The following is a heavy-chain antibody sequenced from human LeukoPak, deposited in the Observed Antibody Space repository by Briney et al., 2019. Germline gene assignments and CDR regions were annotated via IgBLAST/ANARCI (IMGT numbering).Heavy chain of an antibody. Sequence: SETLSLTCTVSGGSISSGGYYWSWIRQHPGKGLEWIGYIYYSGSTYYNPSLKSRVTISVDTSKNQFSLKLSSVTAADTAVYYCARVVGGKTKYYFDYRGQGTLVTVSS. D-gene: IGHD2-15*01. V-gene: IGHV4-31*03. CDR2: IYYSGST. CDR1: GGSISSGGYY. J-gene: IGHJ4*02. CDR3: ARVVGGKTKYYFDY.